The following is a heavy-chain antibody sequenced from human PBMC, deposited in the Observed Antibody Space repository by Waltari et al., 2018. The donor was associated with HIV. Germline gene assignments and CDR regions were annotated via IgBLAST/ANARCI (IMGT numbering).Heavy chain of an antibody. J-gene: IGHJ5*02. CDR3: ASSGTWSQAPWFDP. D-gene: IGHD2-15*01. Sequence: QVQLVESGGGVVQPGRSLRLSCTAPGFTFSSLAMHWVRQAPGKGLGGVAFISYDGMNKYFADSVKGRFTISRDKSKNTLYLQMNSLRTEDTAVYYCASSGTWSQAPWFDPWGQGTLVTVSS. V-gene: IGHV3-30*01. CDR2: ISYDGMNK. CDR1: GFTFSSLA.